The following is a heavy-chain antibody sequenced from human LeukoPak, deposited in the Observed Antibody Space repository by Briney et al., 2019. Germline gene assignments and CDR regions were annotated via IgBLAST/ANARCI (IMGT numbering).Heavy chain of an antibody. CDR1: GSTFTCYY. V-gene: IGHV1-18*04. D-gene: IGHD1/OR15-1a*01. J-gene: IGHJ4*02. CDR3: ARDLEHSSLYFHH. CDR2: ISAYNGNT. Sequence: ASVKLCCKAAGSTFTCYYIHWVREAPGQGLEWMGWISAYNGNTNYAHKLQGRVTMTTDTSTSTDYLELRRMRADNTVVYYCARDLEHSSLYFHHWGQGTLVTVSS.